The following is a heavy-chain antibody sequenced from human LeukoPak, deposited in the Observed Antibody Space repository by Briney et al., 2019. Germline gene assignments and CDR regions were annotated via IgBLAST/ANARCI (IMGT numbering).Heavy chain of an antibody. V-gene: IGHV4-31*03. CDR2: IYYSGST. J-gene: IGHJ3*02. Sequence: SETLSLTCTVSGGSISSGGYYWSWIRQHPGKGLEWIGYIYYSGSTYYNPSLKSRVTISVDTSKNQFSLKLSSVTAADTAVYYCARDYCSGGSCYSGVLIDAFDIWGQGTMVTVSS. CDR1: GGSISSGGYY. D-gene: IGHD2-15*01. CDR3: ARDYCSGGSCYSGVLIDAFDI.